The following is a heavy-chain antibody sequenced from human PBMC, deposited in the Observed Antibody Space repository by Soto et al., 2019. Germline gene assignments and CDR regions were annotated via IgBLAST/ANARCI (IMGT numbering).Heavy chain of an antibody. Sequence: GGSLRLSCTASGFTFSDYYMNWIRQAPGKGLEWVSYISTSSDYTNYADSVKGRFTISRDNAKSSLYLQMNSLRAEDTAVYYCARWSTYGGVIVLFDYWGQGALVTVSS. V-gene: IGHV3-11*03. J-gene: IGHJ4*02. CDR1: GFTFSDYY. D-gene: IGHD3-16*02. CDR2: ISTSSDYT. CDR3: ARWSTYGGVIVLFDY.